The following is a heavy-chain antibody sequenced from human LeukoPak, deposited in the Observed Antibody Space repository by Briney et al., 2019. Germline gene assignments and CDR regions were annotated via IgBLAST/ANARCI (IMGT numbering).Heavy chain of an antibody. CDR2: IIPIFGKA. CDR3: ARASYCSSNSCYRFDY. D-gene: IGHD2-2*01. CDR1: GDTFSCYA. V-gene: IGHV1-69*05. J-gene: IGHJ4*02. Sequence: SVKVSCKASGDTFSCYAISWVRQAPGQGLEWMGGIIPIFGKANDAEKFQGRVTITTAEFTSTAYIELSSLRSEDTAVYCCARASYCSSNSCYRFDYWGQGTLVTVSS.